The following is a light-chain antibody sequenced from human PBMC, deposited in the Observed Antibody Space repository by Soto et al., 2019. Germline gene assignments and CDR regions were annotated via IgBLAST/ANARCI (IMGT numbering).Light chain of an antibody. CDR2: EVN. J-gene: IGLJ1*01. CDR3: SAYTTIRSLV. V-gene: IGLV2-14*01. CDR1: NSDVGNYNY. Sequence: QSALTQPASVSGSPGQSITISCTGTNSDVGNYNYVSWYQLHPGKGPKLMIYEVNDRPSGVSNRFSGSKSGNTAYLTISGLQAEDEADYYCSAYTTIRSLVFGTGTKVTVL.